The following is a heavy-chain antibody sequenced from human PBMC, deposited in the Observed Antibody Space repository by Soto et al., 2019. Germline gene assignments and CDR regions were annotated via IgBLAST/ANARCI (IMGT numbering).Heavy chain of an antibody. Sequence: GGSLRLSCAASGFTFSSYSMNWVRQAPGKGLEWVSSISSSSYIYYADSVKGRFTISRDNAKNSLYLQMNSLRAEDTAVYYCAREGGSYVDAFDIWGQGTMVTVSS. CDR2: ISSSSYI. V-gene: IGHV3-21*01. CDR3: AREGGSYVDAFDI. CDR1: GFTFSSYS. J-gene: IGHJ3*02. D-gene: IGHD1-26*01.